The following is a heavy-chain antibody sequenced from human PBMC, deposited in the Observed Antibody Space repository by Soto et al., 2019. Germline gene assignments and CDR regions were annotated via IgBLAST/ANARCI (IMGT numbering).Heavy chain of an antibody. V-gene: IGHV4-59*01. D-gene: IGHD3-9*01. J-gene: IGHJ5*02. CDR1: GGSISSYY. Sequence: SETLSLTCTVSGGSISSYYWSWIRQPPGKGLEWIGSINYSWSTNNNPSLNSRVTISVDTSKNQFSLKLSSVTAAATDVYSCARDDGYYDFLTGYYLGWFDPWGQGTLVTVSS. CDR3: ARDDGYYDFLTGYYLGWFDP. CDR2: INYSWST.